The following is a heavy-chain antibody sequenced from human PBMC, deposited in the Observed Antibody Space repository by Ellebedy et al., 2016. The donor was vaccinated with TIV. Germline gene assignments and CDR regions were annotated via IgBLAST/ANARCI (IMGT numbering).Heavy chain of an antibody. J-gene: IGHJ4*02. D-gene: IGHD1-26*01. CDR1: GHTLTELS. Sequence: ASVKVSCXVSGHTLTELSIHWVRQVPGKGLEWMGGFDPENDETTYVEKFQGRVTMTEDSSTDTAYMELSSLKSEDTAVYYCATDGQSGSYPDYWGQGTLVTVSS. V-gene: IGHV1-24*01. CDR2: FDPENDET. CDR3: ATDGQSGSYPDY.